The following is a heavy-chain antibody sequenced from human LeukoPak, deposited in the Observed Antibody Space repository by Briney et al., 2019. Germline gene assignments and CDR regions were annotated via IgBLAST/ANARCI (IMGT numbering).Heavy chain of an antibody. CDR1: GFTVSSNY. CDR2: IYSGGST. J-gene: IGHJ6*02. V-gene: IGHV3-53*04. Sequence: GGSLRLSCAASGFTVSSNYMSWVRQAPGKGLEWVSVIYSGGSTYYADSVKGRFTISRHNSKNTLYLQMNSLRAEDTAVYYCARAPVVSYYYYGMDVWGQGTTVTVSS. CDR3: ARAPVVSYYYYGMDV.